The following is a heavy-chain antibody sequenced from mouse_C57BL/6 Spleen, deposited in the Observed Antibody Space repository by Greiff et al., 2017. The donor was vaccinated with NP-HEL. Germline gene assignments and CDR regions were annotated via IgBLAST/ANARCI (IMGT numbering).Heavy chain of an antibody. CDR3: ARRPGGNYFDY. Sequence: VQLQQPGAELVKPGASVKLSCKASGYTFTSYWMHWVKQRPGQGLEWIGMIHPNSGSTNYNEKFKSKATLTVDKSSSTAYMQLSSLTSEYSAVYYCARRPGGNYFDYWGQGTTLTVSS. CDR2: IHPNSGST. V-gene: IGHV1-64*01. CDR1: GYTFTSYW. J-gene: IGHJ2*01.